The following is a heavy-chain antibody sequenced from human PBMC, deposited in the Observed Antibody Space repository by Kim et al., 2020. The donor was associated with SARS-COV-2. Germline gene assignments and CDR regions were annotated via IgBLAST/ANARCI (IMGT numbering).Heavy chain of an antibody. V-gene: IGHV3-33*05. CDR3: ARRRGVVIKDYYYYGMDV. CDR2: ISYDGSNK. D-gene: IGHD3-22*01. CDR1: GFTFSSYG. Sequence: GGSLRLSCAASGFTFSSYGMHWVRQAPGKGLEWVAVISYDGSNKYYADSVKGRFTISRDNSKNTLYLQMNSLRAEDTAVYYCARRRGVVIKDYYYYGMDVWGQGTTVTVSS. J-gene: IGHJ6*02.